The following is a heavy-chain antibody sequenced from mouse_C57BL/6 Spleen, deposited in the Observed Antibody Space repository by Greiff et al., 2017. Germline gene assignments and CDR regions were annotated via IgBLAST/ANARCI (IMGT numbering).Heavy chain of an antibody. CDR2: IDPSDSET. V-gene: IGHV1-52*01. CDR3: ARWHYYGSRVDSMDY. J-gene: IGHJ4*01. Sequence: QVQLQQPGAELVRPGSSVKLSCKASGYTFTSYWMHWVKQRPIQGLEWIGNIDPSDSETHYNQKFKDKATLTVDKSSSTAYMQLISLTSEDAAVYYCARWHYYGSRVDSMDYWGQGTSVTVSS. D-gene: IGHD1-1*01. CDR1: GYTFTSYW.